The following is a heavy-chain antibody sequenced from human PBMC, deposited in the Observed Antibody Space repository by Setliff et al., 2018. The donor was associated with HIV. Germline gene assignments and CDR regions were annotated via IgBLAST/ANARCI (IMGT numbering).Heavy chain of an antibody. CDR2: VRFDGNDK. D-gene: IGHD6-13*01. Sequence: PGGSLRLSCAASGIIFSNYGMHWVRQAPGKGLEWVAYVRFDGNDKYYRDSVKGRFTISRDNSKNTQYLQMSGLRPEDTAVYYCARDGPSYSSRSYGRHFDYWGQGTLVTVSS. CDR1: GIIFSNYG. J-gene: IGHJ4*02. CDR3: ARDGPSYSSRSYGRHFDY. V-gene: IGHV3-30*02.